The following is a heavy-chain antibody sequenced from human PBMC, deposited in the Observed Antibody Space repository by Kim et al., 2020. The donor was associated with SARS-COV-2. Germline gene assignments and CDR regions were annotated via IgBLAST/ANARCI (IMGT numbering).Heavy chain of an antibody. Sequence: ASVKVSCKASGYTFTSYAMHWVRQAPGQRLEWMGWINTGNGNTKYSQKFQGRVTITRDTSATTTYMELSSLRSEDTAVYYCARDRYYDSGGYWSFDPWGQGTLVTVSS. CDR3: ARDRYYDSGGYWSFDP. J-gene: IGHJ5*02. V-gene: IGHV1-3*04. CDR2: INTGNGNT. D-gene: IGHD3-22*01. CDR1: GYTFTSYA.